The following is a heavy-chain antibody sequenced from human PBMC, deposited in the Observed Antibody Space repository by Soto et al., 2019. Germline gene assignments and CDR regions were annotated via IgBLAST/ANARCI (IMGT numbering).Heavy chain of an antibody. V-gene: IGHV1-69*06. CDR3: ASLATVVPGQVDY. CDR1: GGTFSSYA. CDR2: IIPIFGTA. Sequence: QVQLVQSGAEVKKPGSSVKVSCKASGGTFSSYAISWVRQAPGQGLEWMGGIIPIFGTANYAQKFQGRVTITAEKSTSTAYMELSSLGSEDTALYYCASLATVVPGQVDYWAREPWSPSPQ. J-gene: IGHJ4*02. D-gene: IGHD4-17*01.